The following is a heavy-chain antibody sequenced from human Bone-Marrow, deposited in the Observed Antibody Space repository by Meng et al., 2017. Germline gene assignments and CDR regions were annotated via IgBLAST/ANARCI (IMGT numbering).Heavy chain of an antibody. D-gene: IGHD3-22*01. Sequence: SETLSLTCTVSGGSISSYYWSWIRQPPGKGLEWIGYIYYSGSTNYNPSLKSRVTISVDTSKNQFSLKLSSVTAADTAVYYCARSSRDSSGWFYYWGQG. V-gene: IGHV4-59*01. J-gene: IGHJ4*02. CDR3: ARSSRDSSGWFYY. CDR1: GGSISSYY. CDR2: IYYSGST.